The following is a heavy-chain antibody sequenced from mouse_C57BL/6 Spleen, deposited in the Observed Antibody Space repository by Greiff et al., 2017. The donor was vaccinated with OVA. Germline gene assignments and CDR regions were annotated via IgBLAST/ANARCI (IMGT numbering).Heavy chain of an antibody. CDR3: ARGDYGSSDNAMDC. D-gene: IGHD1-1*01. Sequence: QVQLQQSGAELARPGASVKLSCKASGYTFTSYGISWVKQRTGQGLEWIGEIYPRSGNTYYNEKFKGKATLTADKSSSTAYMELRSLTSEDSAVDYCARGDYGSSDNAMDCWGQGTTVTVSS. J-gene: IGHJ4*01. V-gene: IGHV1-81*01. CDR2: IYPRSGNT. CDR1: GYTFTSYG.